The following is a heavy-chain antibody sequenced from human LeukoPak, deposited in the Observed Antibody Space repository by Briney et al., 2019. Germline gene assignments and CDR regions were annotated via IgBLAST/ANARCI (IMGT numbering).Heavy chain of an antibody. Sequence: SETLSLTCTVSGGSISSGDYYWGWIRQPPGKGLEWIGYIYYSGSTYYNPSLKSRVTISVDTSKNQFSLKLSSVTAADTAVYYCARVRVVLGGPIDYWGQGTPVTVSS. J-gene: IGHJ4*02. CDR3: ARVRVVLGGPIDY. CDR2: IYYSGST. CDR1: GGSISSGDYY. V-gene: IGHV4-30-4*01. D-gene: IGHD3-10*01.